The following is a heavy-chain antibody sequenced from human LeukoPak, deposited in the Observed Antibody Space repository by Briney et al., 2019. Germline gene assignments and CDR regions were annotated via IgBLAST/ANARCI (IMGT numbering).Heavy chain of an antibody. CDR2: IFSSGSS. V-gene: IGHV4-4*07. CDR3: ARGMTVVRGVPYYSVGV. J-gene: IGHJ6*02. Sequence: SETLSLTCIVSDGSISGYYWNWIRQPAGKGLEWIGRIFSSGSSTYNPSLKSRVTMSVDTSKSQFSLHMGSVTAADTAVYYCARGMTVVRGVPYYSVGVWGQGTTVTVSS. CDR1: DGSISGYY. D-gene: IGHD3-10*01.